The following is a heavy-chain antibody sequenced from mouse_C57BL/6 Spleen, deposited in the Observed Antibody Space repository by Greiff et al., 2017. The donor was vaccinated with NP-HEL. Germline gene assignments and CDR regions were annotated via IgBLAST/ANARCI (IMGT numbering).Heavy chain of an antibody. D-gene: IGHD1-1*01. V-gene: IGHV1-80*01. CDR1: GYAFSSYW. J-gene: IGHJ2*01. CDR2: IYPGDGDT. Sequence: VQLQQSGAELVKPGASVKISCKASGYAFSSYWMNWVKQRPGKGLEWIGQIYPGDGDTNYNGKFKGKATLTADKSSSTAYMQLSSLTSEDSAVYFCARESGINTVVDYFDYWGQGNTLTVSS. CDR3: ARESGINTVVDYFDY.